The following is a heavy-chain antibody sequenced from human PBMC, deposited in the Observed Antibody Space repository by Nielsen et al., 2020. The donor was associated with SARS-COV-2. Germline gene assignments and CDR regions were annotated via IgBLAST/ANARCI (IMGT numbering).Heavy chain of an antibody. CDR3: ARVDTATALWKSFDP. V-gene: IGHV1-2*06. J-gene: IGHJ5*02. CDR1: GYTFTGHY. CDR2: INPNSAGT. D-gene: IGHD5-18*01. Sequence: ASVKVSCKASGYTFTGHYIHWVRQAPGQGLEWMGRINPNSAGTNYAQTFKGRVTLTTDTSISTAYMDLSWLRSDDTAMYYCARVDTATALWKSFDPWGQGTLVTVSS.